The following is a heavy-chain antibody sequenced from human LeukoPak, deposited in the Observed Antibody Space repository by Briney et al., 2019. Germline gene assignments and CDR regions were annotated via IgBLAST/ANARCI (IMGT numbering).Heavy chain of an antibody. Sequence: GGSLRLSCAASGVTFSSYAMHWVRQPPGKGREWVAVISYDGSNNYYADSVKGRFTISRDNSKNTLYLQMNSLRAEDTAVYYCGGDDRSRLDYWGQGTLVTVSS. V-gene: IGHV3-30-3*01. D-gene: IGHD6-13*01. J-gene: IGHJ4*02. CDR1: GVTFSSYA. CDR2: ISYDGSNN. CDR3: GGDDRSRLDY.